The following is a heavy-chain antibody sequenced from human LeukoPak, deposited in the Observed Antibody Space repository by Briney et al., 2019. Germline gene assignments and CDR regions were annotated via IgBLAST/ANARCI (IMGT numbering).Heavy chain of an antibody. CDR1: GGTFSSYA. CDR2: IIPIFGTA. CDR3: ARRVASVVPAAMAVGNWFDP. D-gene: IGHD2-2*01. Sequence: SVKVSCKASGGTFSSYAISWVRQAPGQGLEWMGGIIPIFGTANYAQKFQGRVTITADESTSTAYMELSSLRSEDTAVYYCARRVASVVPAAMAVGNWFDPWGQGTLVTVSS. V-gene: IGHV1-69*13. J-gene: IGHJ5*02.